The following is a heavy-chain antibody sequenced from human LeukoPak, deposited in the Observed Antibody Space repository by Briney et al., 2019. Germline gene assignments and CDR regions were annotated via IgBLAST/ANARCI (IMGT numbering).Heavy chain of an antibody. D-gene: IGHD2-15*01. CDR2: IYYSGST. CDR1: GGSISSSSYY. J-gene: IGHJ4*02. Sequence: SETLSLTCTVSGGSISSSSYYWGWIRQPPGKGLEWLGSIYYSGSTYYNPSLKSRVTISVDTSKNQSSLKLSSVTAADTAVYYCARQVQCSGGSCYYFDYWGQGTLVTVSS. V-gene: IGHV4-39*01. CDR3: ARQVQCSGGSCYYFDY.